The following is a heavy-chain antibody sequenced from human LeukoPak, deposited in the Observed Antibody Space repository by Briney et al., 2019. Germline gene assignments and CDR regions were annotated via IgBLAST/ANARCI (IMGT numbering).Heavy chain of an antibody. D-gene: IGHD6-19*01. CDR3: ARVGIEVTLAGDAFDI. J-gene: IGHJ3*02. CDR1: GFTFSDYY. CDR2: ISSSSSYT. V-gene: IGHV3-11*05. Sequence: KPGGSLRLSCAASGFTFSDYYMSCIRQAPGKGLEWVSYISSSSSYTNYADSVKGRFTISRDNAKNSLYLQMNSLRAEDTAVYYCARVGIEVTLAGDAFDIWGQGTMVTVSS.